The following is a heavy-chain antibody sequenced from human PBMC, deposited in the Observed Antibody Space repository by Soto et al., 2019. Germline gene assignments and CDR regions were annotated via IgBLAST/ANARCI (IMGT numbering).Heavy chain of an antibody. D-gene: IGHD2-15*01. Sequence: EVQLVESGGGLVQPGGSLRLSCAASGFTFSSYSMNWVRQAPGKGLEWVSYISSSSSTIYYADSVKGRFTISRDNAKNSLYLQMNSLRAEDTAVYYCAREGGYCSGGSCYGYDAFDIWGQGTMVTVSS. J-gene: IGHJ3*02. CDR2: ISSSSSTI. V-gene: IGHV3-48*01. CDR3: AREGGYCSGGSCYGYDAFDI. CDR1: GFTFSSYS.